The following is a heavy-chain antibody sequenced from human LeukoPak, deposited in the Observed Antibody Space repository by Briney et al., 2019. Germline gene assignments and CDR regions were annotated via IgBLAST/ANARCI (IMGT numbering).Heavy chain of an antibody. J-gene: IGHJ4*02. CDR2: IYHSGST. D-gene: IGHD1-26*01. Sequence: SETLSLTCTVSGYSLSSGYYWGWILQPPGKGLEWIGSIYHSGSTYYNPSLKSRVTISVDTSKNQFSLKLSSVTAADTAVYYCAREGVSGSYPFDYWGQGTLVTVSS. V-gene: IGHV4-38-2*02. CDR3: AREGVSGSYPFDY. CDR1: GYSLSSGYY.